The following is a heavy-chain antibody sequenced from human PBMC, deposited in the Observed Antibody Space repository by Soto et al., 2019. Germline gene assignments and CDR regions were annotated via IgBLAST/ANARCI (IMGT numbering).Heavy chain of an antibody. CDR1: GYTFTGYY. D-gene: IGHD5-18*01. V-gene: IGHV1-2*04. CDR2: INPNSGGT. J-gene: IGHJ6*02. CDR3: ARGQSMSYGYFYYYGMDF. Sequence: ASVKVSCKASGYTFTGYYMHWVRQAPGQGLEWMGWINPNSGGTNYAQKFQGWVTMTRDTSISTAYMELSRLRSDDTAVYYCARGQSMSYGYFYYYGMDFWGQGTTVTVSS.